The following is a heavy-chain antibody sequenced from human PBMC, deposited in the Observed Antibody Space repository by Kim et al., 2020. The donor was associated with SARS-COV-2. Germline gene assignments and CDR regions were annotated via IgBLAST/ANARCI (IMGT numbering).Heavy chain of an antibody. J-gene: IGHJ4*02. CDR2: INAGNGNT. Sequence: ASVKVSCKASGYTFTSYAMHWVRQAPGQRLEWMGWINAGNGNTKYSQKFQGRVTITRDTSASTAYMELSSLRSEDTAVYYCARDTRYCSSTSCRTRAYYFDYWGQGTLVTVSS. CDR1: GYTFTSYA. CDR3: ARDTRYCSSTSCRTRAYYFDY. V-gene: IGHV1-3*01. D-gene: IGHD2-2*01.